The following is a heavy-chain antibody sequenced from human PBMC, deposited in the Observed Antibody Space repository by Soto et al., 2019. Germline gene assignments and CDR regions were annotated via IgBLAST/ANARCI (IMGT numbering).Heavy chain of an antibody. Sequence: GGSLRLSCAASGFTFSSYSMNWVRQAPGKGLEWVSSISSSSSYIYYADSVKGRFTISRDNAKNSLYLQMNSLRAEDTAVYCCARRLTTVYAFDIWGQGTMVTVSS. CDR3: ARRLTTVYAFDI. CDR1: GFTFSSYS. V-gene: IGHV3-21*01. D-gene: IGHD4-4*01. J-gene: IGHJ3*02. CDR2: ISSSSSYI.